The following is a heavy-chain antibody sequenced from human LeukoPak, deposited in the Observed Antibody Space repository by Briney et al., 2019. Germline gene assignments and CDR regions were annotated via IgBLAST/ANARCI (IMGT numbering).Heavy chain of an antibody. Sequence: ASVKVSCKASGGTFSSYAISWVRQAPGQGLEWMGGIIPIFGTANYAQKFQGRVTITADESTSTAYMEPSSLRSEDTAVYYCARPSYCGGDCWYYFDYWGQGTLVTVSS. CDR2: IIPIFGTA. CDR3: ARPSYCGGDCWYYFDY. D-gene: IGHD2-21*01. J-gene: IGHJ4*02. V-gene: IGHV1-69*13. CDR1: GGTFSSYA.